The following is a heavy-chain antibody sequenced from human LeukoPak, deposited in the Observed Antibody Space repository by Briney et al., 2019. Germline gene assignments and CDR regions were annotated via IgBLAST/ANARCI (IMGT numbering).Heavy chain of an antibody. CDR1: GYTFTGYY. CDR3: ARGTGVPAHDYSNPYFDY. CDR2: INPNSGGT. D-gene: IGHD4-11*01. Sequence: ASVKVSCKASGYTFTGYYMHWVRQAPGQGLEWMGWINPNSGGTNYAQKFQGRVTMTRDTSISTAYMELSRLRSDDTAVYYCARGTGVPAHDYSNPYFDYWGQGTLVTVSS. V-gene: IGHV1-2*02. J-gene: IGHJ4*02.